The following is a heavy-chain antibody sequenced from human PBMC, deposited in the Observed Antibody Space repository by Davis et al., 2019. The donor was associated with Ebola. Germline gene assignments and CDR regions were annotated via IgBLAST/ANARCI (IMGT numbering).Heavy chain of an antibody. Sequence: GGSLRLSCAASGFTFSSYGMHWVRQAPGKGLEWVAVIWYDGSNKYYADSVKGRFTISRDNSKNTLYLQMNSLRAEDTAVYYCAKDSLDSSGYPSPYFQHWGQGTLVTVSS. D-gene: IGHD3-22*01. CDR3: AKDSLDSSGYPSPYFQH. CDR2: IWYDGSNK. CDR1: GFTFSSYG. J-gene: IGHJ1*01. V-gene: IGHV3-33*06.